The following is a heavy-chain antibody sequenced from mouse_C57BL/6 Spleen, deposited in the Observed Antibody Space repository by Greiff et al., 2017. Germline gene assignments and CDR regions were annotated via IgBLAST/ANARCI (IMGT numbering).Heavy chain of an antibody. CDR3: ARGGGMGYDGRWYFDV. V-gene: IGHV1-72*01. CDR1: GYTFTSYW. J-gene: IGHJ1*03. CDR2: IDPDSGGT. D-gene: IGHD2-3*01. Sequence: QVQLQQPGAELVKPGASVKLSCKASGYTFTSYWMHWVKQRPGRGLEWIGRIDPDSGGTKYNEKFKSKATLTVDKPSSTAYMQLSSLTSEGSAVYYCARGGGMGYDGRWYFDVWGTGTTVTVSS.